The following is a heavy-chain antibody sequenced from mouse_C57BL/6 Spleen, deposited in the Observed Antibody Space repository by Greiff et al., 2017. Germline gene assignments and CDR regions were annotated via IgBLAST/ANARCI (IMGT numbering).Heavy chain of an antibody. CDR2: INPSNGGT. CDR1: GYTFTSYW. V-gene: IGHV1-53*01. D-gene: IGHD4-1*01. J-gene: IGHJ4*01. Sequence: SGTELVKPGASVKLSCKASGYTFTSYWMHWVKQRPGQGLEWIGNINPSNGGTNYNEKFKSKATLTVDKSSSTAYMQLSSLTSEDSAVYYCAINWDPYYYAMDYWGQGTSVTVSS. CDR3: AINWDPYYYAMDY.